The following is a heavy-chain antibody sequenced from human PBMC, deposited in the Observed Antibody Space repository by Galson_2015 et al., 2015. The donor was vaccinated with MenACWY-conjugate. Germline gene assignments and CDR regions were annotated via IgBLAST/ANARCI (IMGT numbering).Heavy chain of an antibody. CDR3: AKDAQWSFDI. Sequence: SLRLSCAASGFTFSSYGMHWVRQAPGKGLEWVAWIRDIGNDKSYADSVTGRFTISRDNSKSTVSLQMNNLRAEDTAEYYCAKDAQWSFDIWGQGTKVTVSS. D-gene: IGHD6-19*01. V-gene: IGHV3-30*02. CDR2: IRDIGNDK. J-gene: IGHJ3*02. CDR1: GFTFSSYG.